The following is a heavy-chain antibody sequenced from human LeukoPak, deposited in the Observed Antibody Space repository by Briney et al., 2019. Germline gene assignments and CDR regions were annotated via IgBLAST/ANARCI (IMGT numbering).Heavy chain of an antibody. Sequence: SGPTLVNPTQTLTLTCTFSGFSLSISGVGVGWIRQPPGKALEWLALIYWDDDKRYSPSLKSRLTITKDTSKNQVVLTMTNMDPVDTATYYCAHVFPRLVGTTVLYGYGMDVWGQGTTVTVSS. CDR3: AHVFPRLVGTTVLYGYGMDV. CDR2: IYWDDDK. J-gene: IGHJ6*02. V-gene: IGHV2-5*02. CDR1: GFSLSISGVG. D-gene: IGHD1-1*01.